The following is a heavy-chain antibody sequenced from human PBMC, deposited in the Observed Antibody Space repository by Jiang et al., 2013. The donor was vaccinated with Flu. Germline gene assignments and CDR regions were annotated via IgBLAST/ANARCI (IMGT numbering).Heavy chain of an antibody. J-gene: IGHJ3*02. Sequence: LSCAASGFTFSSYGMHWVRQAPGKGLEWVAVISYDGSNKYYADSVKGRFTISRDNSKNTLYLQMNSLRAEDTAVYYCAKDFAYYGSGVKAFDIWGQGTMVTVSS. D-gene: IGHD3-10*01. CDR2: ISYDGSNK. V-gene: IGHV3-30*18. CDR3: AKDFAYYGSGVKAFDI. CDR1: GFTFSSYG.